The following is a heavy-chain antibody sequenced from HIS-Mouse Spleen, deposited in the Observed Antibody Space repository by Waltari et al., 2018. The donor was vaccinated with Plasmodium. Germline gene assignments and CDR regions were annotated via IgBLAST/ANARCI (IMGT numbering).Heavy chain of an antibody. CDR3: ARGPRGSYYAGYFDL. CDR1: GWSFSGSY. Sequence: QVQLQQWGAGLLKPSETLSLTFAVYGWSFSGSYWSWSPPPPGKGLEWIGEINHSGSTNYNPSLKRRVTISVDTSKNQFSLKLSSVTAADTAVYYCARGPRGSYYAGYFDLWGRGTLVTVSS. CDR2: INHSGST. D-gene: IGHD1-26*01. J-gene: IGHJ2*01. V-gene: IGHV4-34*01.